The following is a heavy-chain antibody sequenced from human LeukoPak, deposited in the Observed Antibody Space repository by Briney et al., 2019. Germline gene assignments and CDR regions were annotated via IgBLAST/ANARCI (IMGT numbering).Heavy chain of an antibody. CDR1: GGSISSYY. V-gene: IGHV4-4*09. CDR3: ARQMAAAGTGWFDP. CDR2: IYTSGST. Sequence: PSETLSLTCTVSGGSISSYYWSWIRQPPGKGLEWIGYIYTSGSTNYNPSLKGRVTISVDTSKNQFSLKLSSVTAADTAVYYCARQMAAAGTGWFDPWGQGTLVTVSS. J-gene: IGHJ5*02. D-gene: IGHD6-13*01.